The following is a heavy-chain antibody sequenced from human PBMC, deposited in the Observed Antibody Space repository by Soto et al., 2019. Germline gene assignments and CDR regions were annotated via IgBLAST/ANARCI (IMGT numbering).Heavy chain of an antibody. Sequence: GGSLRLSCAASGFTFSGSAMHWVRQASGKGLEWVGRIRSKANSYATAYAASVKGRFTISRDDSKNTAYLQMNSLKTEDTAVYYCTRRNGGNADFDYWGQGTLVTVSS. J-gene: IGHJ4*02. D-gene: IGHD2-15*01. CDR3: TRRNGGNADFDY. CDR1: GFTFSGSA. CDR2: IRSKANSYAT. V-gene: IGHV3-73*01.